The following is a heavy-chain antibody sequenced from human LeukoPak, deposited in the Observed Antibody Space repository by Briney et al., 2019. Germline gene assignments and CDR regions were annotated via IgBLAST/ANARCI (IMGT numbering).Heavy chain of an antibody. CDR2: MNPNSGGT. Sequence: ASVKVSCKASGYTFTGYYMHWVRQAPGQGLEWMGWMNPNSGGTNYAQKFQGWVTMTRDTSISTAYMELSRLRSDDTAVYYCARGNVEETATITVYFDYWGQGTLVTVSS. J-gene: IGHJ4*02. D-gene: IGHD5-24*01. CDR3: ARGNVEETATITVYFDY. CDR1: GYTFTGYY. V-gene: IGHV1-2*04.